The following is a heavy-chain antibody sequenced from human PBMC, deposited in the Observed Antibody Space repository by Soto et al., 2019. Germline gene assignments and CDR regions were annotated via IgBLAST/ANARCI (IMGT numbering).Heavy chain of an antibody. CDR3: ARGRSHEWELLVQYFDY. D-gene: IGHD1-26*01. V-gene: IGHV4-59*02. Sequence: SETLSLTCTVSGGSVRNSYWGWIRQPPGKGLEWVAYVYYSGSTNYNPSLGSRVTISVDKSKNQFSLKMTSVTGADTAVYYCARGRSHEWELLVQYFDYWGQGTQVTVSS. CDR1: GGSVRNSY. CDR2: VYYSGST. J-gene: IGHJ4*02.